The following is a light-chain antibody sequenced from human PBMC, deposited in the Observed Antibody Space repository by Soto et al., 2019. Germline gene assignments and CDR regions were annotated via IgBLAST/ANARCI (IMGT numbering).Light chain of an antibody. CDR3: QQYGSSPQT. J-gene: IGKJ1*01. V-gene: IGKV3-20*01. CDR1: QSVSSNF. CDR2: GAS. Sequence: EIVLTQSPGTLSLSPGERPTLSCRASQSVSSNFLAWYQQKPGQAPRLLIYGASTRAAGISDRVSGSGSGTDVTLTISRLEPEDFAVYYCQQYGSSPQTFGQGTKVDIK.